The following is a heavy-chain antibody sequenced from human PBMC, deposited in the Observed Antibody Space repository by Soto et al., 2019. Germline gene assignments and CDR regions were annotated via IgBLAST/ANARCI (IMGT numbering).Heavy chain of an antibody. Sequence: EVKLLESGGGLAQPGGSLRLSCVGSGFTFDSYAISWVRQAPGERLQWIAAISGSADGTDYAHSVRGRFTISRDNAKKTGHLQRGSLRVEDTAVYFCAKDTVGGYSFWSGYYSDGLDVWGQGTLVTVS. V-gene: IGHV3-23*01. J-gene: IGHJ3*01. CDR3: AKDTVGGYSFWSGYYSDGLDV. CDR1: GFTFDSYA. CDR2: ISGSADGT. D-gene: IGHD3-3*01.